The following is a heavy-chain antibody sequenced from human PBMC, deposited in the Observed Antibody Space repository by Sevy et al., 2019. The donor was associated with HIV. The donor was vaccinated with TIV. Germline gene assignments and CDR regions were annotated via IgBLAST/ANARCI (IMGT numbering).Heavy chain of an antibody. Sequence: SDTLSLTCAVSGGSISSSNWWSWVRQPPGKGLEWIGEIYRSGSTNYNPSLKSRVTISVDKSKNQFSLKLSSVTAADTAVYYCARGAIKAGYSSSWFDYWGQGTLVTVSS. D-gene: IGHD6-13*01. J-gene: IGHJ4*02. V-gene: IGHV4-4*02. CDR2: IYRSGST. CDR3: ARGAIKAGYSSSWFDY. CDR1: GGSISSSNW.